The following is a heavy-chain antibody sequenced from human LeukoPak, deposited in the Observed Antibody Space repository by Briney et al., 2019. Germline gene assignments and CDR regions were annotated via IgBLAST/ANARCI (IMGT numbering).Heavy chain of an antibody. CDR2: IWYDGSNK. V-gene: IGHV3-33*01. CDR3: ARDQGLRSSSDY. Sequence: GGSLRLSCAASGFTFSSYGMHWVRQAPGKGLEWVAVIWYDGSNKYYADSVKGRFTISRDNSKNTLYLQMNSLRAEDTAVYYCARDQGLRSSSDYWGQGTLVTVSS. J-gene: IGHJ4*02. CDR1: GFTFSSYG. D-gene: IGHD6-25*01.